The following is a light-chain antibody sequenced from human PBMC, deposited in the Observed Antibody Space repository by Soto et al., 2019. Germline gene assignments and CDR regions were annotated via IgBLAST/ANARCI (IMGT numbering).Light chain of an antibody. CDR1: QSISSY. CDR2: AAS. J-gene: IGKJ5*01. V-gene: IGKV1-39*01. CDR3: QQSYSTPIT. Sequence: DIQITQSPSSLSASLGDRVTMTCRASQSISSYLNWYQQKPGKAPKLMIYAASSLQSGVPSRFSGSGSGTDFTLTISSLQPEDFATYYCQQSYSTPITFGQGTRLEIK.